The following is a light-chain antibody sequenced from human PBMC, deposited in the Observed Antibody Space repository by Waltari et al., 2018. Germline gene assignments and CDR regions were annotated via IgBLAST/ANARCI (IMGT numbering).Light chain of an antibody. J-gene: IGKJ2*01. Sequence: DIQLTQSPSFLSASVGDRVTITCRASQGISSYLAWYQQKPGKAPKLLTYTASTLQSGVPSRFSCSGSGTEFTLTISSLQPEDFATYYCQHLNSYPVTFGQGTKLEIK. CDR1: QGISSY. CDR2: TAS. V-gene: IGKV1-9*01. CDR3: QHLNSYPVT.